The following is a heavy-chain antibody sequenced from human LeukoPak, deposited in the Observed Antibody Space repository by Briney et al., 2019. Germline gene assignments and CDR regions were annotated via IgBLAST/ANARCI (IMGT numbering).Heavy chain of an antibody. D-gene: IGHD1-14*01. CDR1: GFTFSSYD. Sequence: HSGRSLRLSCAASGFTFSSYDMNWVRQAPGRGLEWVSYISSGSSTMYYADSVKGRFTISRDYAKNSLYLQMNSLRPEDTAVYYCASRSTMGRAFDIWGQGTMVTVSS. J-gene: IGHJ3*02. V-gene: IGHV3-48*01. CDR3: ASRSTMGRAFDI. CDR2: ISSGSSTM.